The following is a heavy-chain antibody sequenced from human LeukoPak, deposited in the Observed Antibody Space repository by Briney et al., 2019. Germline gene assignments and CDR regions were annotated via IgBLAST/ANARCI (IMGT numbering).Heavy chain of an antibody. V-gene: IGHV3-11*05. CDR2: ISSTSSYT. CDR1: GFTFSSYA. CDR3: ARVGSMATALPVY. Sequence: PGGSLRLSCAASGFTFSSYAMNWIRQAPGKGLEWVSYISSTSSYTNYADSVKGRFTISRDNAKNSLYLQMNSLRAEDTAVYYCARVGSMATALPVYWGQGTLVTVSS. D-gene: IGHD5-24*01. J-gene: IGHJ4*02.